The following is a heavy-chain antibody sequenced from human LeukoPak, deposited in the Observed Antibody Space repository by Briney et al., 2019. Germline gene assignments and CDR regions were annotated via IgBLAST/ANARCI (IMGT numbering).Heavy chain of an antibody. CDR3: APGRGLRVDY. J-gene: IGHJ4*02. CDR1: GFTSSSYW. CDR2: IKQDGSEK. Sequence: GGSLRLSCEVSGFTSSSYWMSWIRQAPGKGLEWVANIKQDGSEKYYVDSVKGRFSISRDNAKNSLYLQMNSLRDEDTAVYYCAPGRGLRVDYWGQGTLVTVSS. V-gene: IGHV3-7*02. D-gene: IGHD3-10*01.